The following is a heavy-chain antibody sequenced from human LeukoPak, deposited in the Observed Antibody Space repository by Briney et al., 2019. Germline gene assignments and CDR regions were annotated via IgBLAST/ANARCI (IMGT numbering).Heavy chain of an antibody. CDR3: AKRDF. J-gene: IGHJ4*02. V-gene: IGHV3-23*01. Sequence: GGSLRLSCAASGFTFSSFAMNWVRQAPGKGLEWVSSISGSGGTTYYAGSVKGRFTISRDNSKNTLFLQMNSLRADDTAIYYCAKRDFWGQGTLVTVSS. CDR2: ISGSGGTT. CDR1: GFTFSSFA.